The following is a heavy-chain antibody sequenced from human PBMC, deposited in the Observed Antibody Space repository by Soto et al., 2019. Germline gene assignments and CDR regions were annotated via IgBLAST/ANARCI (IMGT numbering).Heavy chain of an antibody. CDR1: GGSISSYY. V-gene: IGHV4-4*07. D-gene: IGHD3-10*01. Sequence: SETLSLTCTVSGGSISSYYWSWIRQPAGKGLEWIGRIYTSGSTNYNPSLKSRVTMSVDTSKNQFSLKLSSVTAADTAVYYCARGAPLWFGELSYYFDYWGQGTLVTVPS. CDR3: ARGAPLWFGELSYYFDY. J-gene: IGHJ4*02. CDR2: IYTSGST.